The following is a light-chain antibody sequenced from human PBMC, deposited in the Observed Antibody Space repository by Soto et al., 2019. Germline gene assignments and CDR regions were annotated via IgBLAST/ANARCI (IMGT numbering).Light chain of an antibody. CDR3: QQYNNWPPIT. CDR2: GAS. J-gene: IGKJ5*01. V-gene: IGKV3-15*01. CDR1: RSVSSN. Sequence: PGESATLSCRATRSVSSNLAWYQQKPGQAPRLLIYGASTRATGIAARFSGSGSGTEFTLTISSLQSEDFAVYYCQQYNNWPPITFGQGTRLEI.